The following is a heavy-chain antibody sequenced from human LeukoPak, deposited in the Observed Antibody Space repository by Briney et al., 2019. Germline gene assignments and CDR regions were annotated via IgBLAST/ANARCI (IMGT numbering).Heavy chain of an antibody. CDR2: INHSGST. D-gene: IGHD6-6*01. J-gene: IGHJ4*02. V-gene: IGHV4-30-2*01. CDR3: ARYSSSSRAEDY. CDR1: GGSISSGGYY. Sequence: SQTLSLTCTVSGGSISSGGYYWSWIRQPPGKGLEWIGEINHSGSTNYNPSLKSRVTISVDTSKNQFSLKLSSVTAADTAVYYCARYSSSSRAEDYWGQGTLVTVSS.